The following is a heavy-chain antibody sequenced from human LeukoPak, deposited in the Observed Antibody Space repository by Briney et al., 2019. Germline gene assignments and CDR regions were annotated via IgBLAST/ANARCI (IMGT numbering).Heavy chain of an antibody. CDR3: AAQGGYGDHRY. D-gene: IGHD4-17*01. V-gene: IGHV3-15*07. CDR2: IKRIIDGGTT. J-gene: IGHJ4*02. CDR1: GFTFRNTW. Sequence: GGSLRLSCAAHGFTFRNTWMNCVRQAPGKGLEWVGRIKRIIDGGTTDYAAPVKGRFTVSRDDSINTLYLQMSSLKTEDTAVYYCAAQGGYGDHRYWGQGTLVTVSS.